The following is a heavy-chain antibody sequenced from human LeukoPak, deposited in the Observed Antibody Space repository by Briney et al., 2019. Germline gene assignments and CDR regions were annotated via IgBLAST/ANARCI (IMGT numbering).Heavy chain of an antibody. Sequence: SETLSLTCTVSGGSISSGGYYWSWIRQHPGKGLEWIGYIYYSGNTYYNPSLKSRVTISGDTSKNQFSLKLSSVTAADTAVYYCARGPPNWGYDYWGPGTLVTVSS. CDR2: IYYSGNT. J-gene: IGHJ4*02. V-gene: IGHV4-31*03. D-gene: IGHD7-27*01. CDR1: GGSISSGGYY. CDR3: ARGPPNWGYDY.